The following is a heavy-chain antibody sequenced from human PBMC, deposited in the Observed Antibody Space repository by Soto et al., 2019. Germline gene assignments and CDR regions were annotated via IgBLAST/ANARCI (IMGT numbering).Heavy chain of an antibody. CDR1: GYTFTSYG. CDR2: ISAYNGNT. V-gene: IGHV1-18*01. Sequence: QVQLVQSGAEVKKPGASVKVSCKASGYTFTSYGISWVRQAPGQGLEWMGWISAYNGNTNYAQKLQGRVTMTTDTATRTADMWLRSLRSGDTAVYYCARYYPRGGYNHYWGQGTLVTVS. D-gene: IGHD5-12*01. J-gene: IGHJ4*02. CDR3: ARYYPRGGYNHY.